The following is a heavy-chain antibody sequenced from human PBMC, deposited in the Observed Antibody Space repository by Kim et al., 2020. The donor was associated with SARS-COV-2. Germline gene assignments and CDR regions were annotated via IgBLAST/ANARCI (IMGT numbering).Heavy chain of an antibody. CDR1: GGTFSSYA. Sequence: SVKVSCKASGGTFSSYAISWVRQAPGQGLEWMGGIIPIFGTANYAQKFQGRVTITADESTSTAYMELSSLRSEDTAVYYCARGEYSIFRAGVSYYYYGMDVWGQGTTVTVSS. CDR2: IIPIFGTA. J-gene: IGHJ6*02. V-gene: IGHV1-69*13. CDR3: ARGEYSIFRAGVSYYYYGMDV. D-gene: IGHD4-4*01.